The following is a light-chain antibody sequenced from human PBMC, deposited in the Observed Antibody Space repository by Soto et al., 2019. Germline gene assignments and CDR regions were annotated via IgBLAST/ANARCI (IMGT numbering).Light chain of an antibody. Sequence: EIVLTQSPATLSLSPGERATLSCRASQSVNNYLAWYQQRPGQAPRLLIYDVSNRATGIPARFSGSGSGTDVPLTISSLEPEDSPVYFCQQRRNWPWLTFGGGTRVEIK. CDR3: QQRRNWPWLT. CDR2: DVS. J-gene: IGKJ4*01. CDR1: QSVNNY. V-gene: IGKV3-11*01.